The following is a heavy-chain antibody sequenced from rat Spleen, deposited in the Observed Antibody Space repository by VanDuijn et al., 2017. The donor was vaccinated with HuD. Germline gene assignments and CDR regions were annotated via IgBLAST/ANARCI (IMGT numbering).Heavy chain of an antibody. CDR3: ARQSGAFDY. D-gene: IGHD4-3*01. J-gene: IGHJ2*01. V-gene: IGHV5-25*01. CDR2: ISTGGGNT. CDR1: GFIFSDYY. Sequence: EVQLVESDGGLVQPGRSLELSCTASGFIFSDYYMAWVRQAPTKGLEWLATISTGGGNTYYRDSVKGRFTISRDNAKSTLCLQMDSLRSEDTATYYCARQSGAFDYWGQGVMVTVSS.